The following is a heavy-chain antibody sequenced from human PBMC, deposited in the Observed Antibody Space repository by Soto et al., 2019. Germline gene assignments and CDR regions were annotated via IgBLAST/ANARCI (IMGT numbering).Heavy chain of an antibody. CDR2: LSNSGGIT. CDR3: ARRGIGYYNMDV. CDR1: GFTLSSYA. V-gene: IGHV3-23*01. D-gene: IGHD3-16*01. Sequence: PGGSLRLSCAASGFTLSSYAMSWVRQAPGKGLEWVSTLSNSGGITYYPDSVKGRFTISRDSSKSTLYLEMNSLRAEDTAVYYCARRGIGYYNMDVWGRGTTVTSP. J-gene: IGHJ6*03.